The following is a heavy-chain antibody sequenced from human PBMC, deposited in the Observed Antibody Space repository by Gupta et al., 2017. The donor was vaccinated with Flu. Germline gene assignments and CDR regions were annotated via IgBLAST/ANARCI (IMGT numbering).Heavy chain of an antibody. CDR1: GGTFSSYA. CDR3: ARMTVTTIEYGMDV. Sequence: QVQLVQSGAEVKKPGSSVKVSCKASGGTFSSYAISWVRQAPGQGLEWMGGIIPIFGTANYAQKFQGRVTITADESTSTAYMELSSLRSEDTAVYYCARMTVTTIEYGMDVWGQGTTVTVSS. CDR2: IIPIFGTA. J-gene: IGHJ6*02. V-gene: IGHV1-69*01. D-gene: IGHD4-17*01.